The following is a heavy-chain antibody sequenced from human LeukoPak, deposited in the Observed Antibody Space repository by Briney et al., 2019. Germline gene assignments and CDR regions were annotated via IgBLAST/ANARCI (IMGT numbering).Heavy chain of an antibody. Sequence: GGSLRLSCAASGFTFSSFAMNWVRQAPGKGLEWVSGVSGSGDATYYADSVKGRFTISRDNSKNTLFLQMNSLRAEDTAVYYCVKGGSGSSNDYWGQGTLVTVSS. V-gene: IGHV3-23*01. CDR3: VKGGSGSSNDY. J-gene: IGHJ4*02. CDR2: VSGSGDAT. CDR1: GFTFSSFA. D-gene: IGHD1-26*01.